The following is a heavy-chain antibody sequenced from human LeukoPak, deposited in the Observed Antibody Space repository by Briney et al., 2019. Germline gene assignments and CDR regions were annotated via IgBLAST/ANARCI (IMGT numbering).Heavy chain of an antibody. CDR3: AELGITMIGGV. Sequence: GGSLRLSCVGSGFTFSSYGMSWVRQAPGKGLEWVSVISGSGGSTYYADSVKGRFTISRDNAKNSLYLQMNSLRAEDTAVYYCAELGITMIGGVWGKGTTVTISS. D-gene: IGHD3-10*02. CDR2: ISGSGGST. V-gene: IGHV3-23*01. CDR1: GFTFSSYG. J-gene: IGHJ6*04.